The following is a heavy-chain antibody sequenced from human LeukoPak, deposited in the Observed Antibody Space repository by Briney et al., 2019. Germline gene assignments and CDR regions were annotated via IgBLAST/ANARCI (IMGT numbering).Heavy chain of an antibody. CDR3: ARPPNYDSSGYPRYYFDY. D-gene: IGHD3-22*01. Sequence: GGSLRLSCAASGFTFSSYAMSWVRQAPGKGLEWVSSISSSSSYIYYADSVKGRFTISRDNAKNSLYLQMNSLRAEDTAVYYCARPPNYDSSGYPRYYFDYWGQGTLVTVSS. J-gene: IGHJ4*02. CDR2: ISSSSSYI. V-gene: IGHV3-21*01. CDR1: GFTFSSYA.